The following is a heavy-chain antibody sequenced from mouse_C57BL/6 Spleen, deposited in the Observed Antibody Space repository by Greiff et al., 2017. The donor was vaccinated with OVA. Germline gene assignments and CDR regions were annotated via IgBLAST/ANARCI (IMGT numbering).Heavy chain of an antibody. J-gene: IGHJ1*03. CDR3: ARHFDV. Sequence: EVKLVESGGGLVKPGGSLKLSCAASGFTFSSSTMSWVRQTPEKRLEWVATISGGGGNPYYPDSVKGRFTISRDNAKNTLYLQMSSRRSEDTALYYCARHFDVWGTGTTVTVSS. V-gene: IGHV5-9*01. CDR1: GFTFSSST. CDR2: ISGGGGNP.